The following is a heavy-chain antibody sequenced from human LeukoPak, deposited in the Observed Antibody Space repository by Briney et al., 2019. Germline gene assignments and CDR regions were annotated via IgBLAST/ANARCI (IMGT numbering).Heavy chain of an antibody. Sequence: PGGSLRLSCAASGFTFSSYSMNWVRQAPGKGLEWVSSISSSSSYIYYADSVKGRFTISRDNAKNSLYLQMNSLRAEDTAVYYCAKTPRAYGSGSYLGYYYYYYMDVWGKGTTVTISS. CDR3: AKTPRAYGSGSYLGYYYYYYMDV. D-gene: IGHD3-10*01. J-gene: IGHJ6*03. CDR2: ISSSSSYI. V-gene: IGHV3-21*04. CDR1: GFTFSSYS.